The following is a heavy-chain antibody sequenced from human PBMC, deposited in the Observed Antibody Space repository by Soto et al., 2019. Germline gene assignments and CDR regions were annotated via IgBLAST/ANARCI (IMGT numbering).Heavy chain of an antibody. CDR1: GFTFSNAW. CDR2: IKSKTDGGIT. D-gene: IGHD2-8*01. V-gene: IGHV3-15*01. Sequence: GGSLRLSCAASGFTFSNAWMSWVRQAPGKGLEWVGRIKSKTDGGITDYAAPVKGRFIISRDDSKNTLYLQMNSLKTEDTAVYYCTTVEPIKVYAITDPYYYYGMDVWGQGTTVTVSS. J-gene: IGHJ6*02. CDR3: TTVEPIKVYAITDPYYYYGMDV.